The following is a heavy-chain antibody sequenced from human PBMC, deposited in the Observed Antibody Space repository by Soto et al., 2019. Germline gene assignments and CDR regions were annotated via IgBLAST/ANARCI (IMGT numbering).Heavy chain of an antibody. V-gene: IGHV3-7*01. CDR1: GFTFSSYW. CDR2: IKQDGSEK. Sequence: PGGSLRLSCAASGFTFSSYWMSWVRQAPGKGLEWVANIKQDGSEKYYVDSVKGRFTISRDNAKNSLYLQMNSLRAEDTAVYYCARHTILEWLLLFDYWGQGTLVTVPS. CDR3: ARHTILEWLLLFDY. J-gene: IGHJ4*02. D-gene: IGHD3-3*01.